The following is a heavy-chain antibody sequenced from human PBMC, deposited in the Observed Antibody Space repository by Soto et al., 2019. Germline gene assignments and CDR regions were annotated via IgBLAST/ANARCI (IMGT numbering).Heavy chain of an antibody. D-gene: IGHD6-13*01. J-gene: IGHJ6*02. V-gene: IGHV4-4*02. CDR1: GGSISSSNW. CDR2: IYHSGST. Sequence: QVQLQESGPGLVKPSGTLSLTCAVSGGSISSSNWWSWVRQPPGKGLEWIGEIYHSGSTNYNPSLKSRVTISVDKSKNQFSLKLSSVTAADTAVYYCAREQKSPYSSSPGAMDVWGQGTTVTVSS. CDR3: AREQKSPYSSSPGAMDV.